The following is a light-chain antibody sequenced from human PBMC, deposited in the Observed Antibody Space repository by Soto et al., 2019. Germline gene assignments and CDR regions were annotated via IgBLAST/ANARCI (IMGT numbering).Light chain of an antibody. V-gene: IGKV3-20*01. CDR3: QQYGRSPPFT. CDR1: QSVSSSY. J-gene: IGKJ2*01. Sequence: EIVLTQSPATLSLSPGERATLSCRASQSVSSSYLAWYQQKPGQAPRLLIYGASNRATGIPDRFSGSGSGTDFTLTISRLEPEDFAVYFCQQYGRSPPFTFCQGTRWISN. CDR2: GAS.